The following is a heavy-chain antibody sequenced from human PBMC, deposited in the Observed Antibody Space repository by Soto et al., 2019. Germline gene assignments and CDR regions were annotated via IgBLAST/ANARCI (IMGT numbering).Heavy chain of an antibody. V-gene: IGHV1-18*01. CDR3: ASMVRGSNIDYYHYIDV. CDR2: ISANSGDT. Sequence: QVQLVQSGAEVKKPGASVKVSCKASGYSFTSHGISWVRQAPGQGLEWMGWISANSGDTNYAQKLQGRVTVTTDTSTSTAYLELRSLRSEDTAVYYCASMVRGSNIDYYHYIDVWGKGTMVTVSS. D-gene: IGHD3-10*01. CDR1: GYSFTSHG. J-gene: IGHJ6*03.